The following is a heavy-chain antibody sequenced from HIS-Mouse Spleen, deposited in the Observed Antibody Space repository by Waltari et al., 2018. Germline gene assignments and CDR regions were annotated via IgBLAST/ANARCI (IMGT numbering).Heavy chain of an antibody. D-gene: IGHD2-2*01. Sequence: QVQLQQWGAGLLKPSETLSLTCAVYGGSFSGYYWSWIRQPPGKGLEWIGEINHSASTNYNPSLKSRVTISVDTSKNQFSLKLSSVTAADTAVYYCAREARVVPAAQDVNWFDPWGQGTLVTVSS. J-gene: IGHJ5*02. V-gene: IGHV4-34*01. CDR1: GGSFSGYY. CDR2: INHSAST. CDR3: AREARVVPAAQDVNWFDP.